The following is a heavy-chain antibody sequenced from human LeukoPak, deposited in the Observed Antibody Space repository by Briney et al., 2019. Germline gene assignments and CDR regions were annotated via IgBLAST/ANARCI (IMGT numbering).Heavy chain of an antibody. V-gene: IGHV3-30*18. D-gene: IGHD6-13*01. CDR3: AKDRIAAAGYYYYYGMDV. CDR1: GFTFSSYG. J-gene: IGHJ6*02. Sequence: PGGSLRLSCAASGFTFSSYGMPWVRQAPGKGLEWVAVISYDGSNKYYADSVKGRFTISRDNSKNTLYLQMNSLRAEDTAVYYCAKDRIAAAGYYYYYGMDVWGQGTTVTVSS. CDR2: ISYDGSNK.